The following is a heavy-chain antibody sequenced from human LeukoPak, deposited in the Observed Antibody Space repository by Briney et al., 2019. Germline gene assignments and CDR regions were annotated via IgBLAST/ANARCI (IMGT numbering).Heavy chain of an antibody. D-gene: IGHD5-24*01. J-gene: IGHJ4*02. CDR3: ARQRDGFFDY. CDR2: IYPADADT. V-gene: IGHV5-51*01. CDR1: GYTFSSYW. Sequence: GESLKISCKASGYTFSSYWIGWVRQMPGKGLEWVSIIYPADADTRYSPSFQGHVTVSADKSMSTAYLQWSSLKASDTALYYCARQRDGFFDYWGKGTLVTVSS.